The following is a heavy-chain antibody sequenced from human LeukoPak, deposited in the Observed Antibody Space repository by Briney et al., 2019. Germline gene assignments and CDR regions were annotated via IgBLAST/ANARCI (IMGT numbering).Heavy chain of an antibody. CDR2: IYTSGST. D-gene: IGHD2-2*01. Sequence: SETLSLTCTVSGGSISSYYWSWIRQPAGKGLEWIGRIYTSGSTNYNPSLKSRVTISVDTSKNQFSLKLSSVTAADTAVYYCARDCSSTSCYQGGDYWGQGTLVTVSS. CDR3: ARDCSSTSCYQGGDY. CDR1: GGSISSYY. V-gene: IGHV4-4*07. J-gene: IGHJ4*02.